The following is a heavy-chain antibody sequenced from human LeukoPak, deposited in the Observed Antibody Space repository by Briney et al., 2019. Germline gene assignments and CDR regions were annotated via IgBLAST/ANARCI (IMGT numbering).Heavy chain of an antibody. J-gene: IGHJ4*02. CDR3: ARGRYYGSGPNDY. CDR1: GYTFTGYY. D-gene: IGHD3-10*01. CDR2: INPNSGGT. V-gene: IGHV1-2*02. Sequence: ASVKVSCKASGYTFTGYYMHWVRQAPGQGLEWMGWINPNSGGTNYAQKFQGRVTMTRDTSISTAYMELSRLRSDDTAVYYCARGRYYGSGPNDYWGQGTLVTVSS.